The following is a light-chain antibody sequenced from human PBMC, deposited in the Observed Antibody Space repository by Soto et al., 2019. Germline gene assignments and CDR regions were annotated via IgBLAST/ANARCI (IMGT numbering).Light chain of an antibody. J-gene: IGLJ1*01. CDR1: SSDVGGYHY. CDR3: CSSAGSYKGYV. V-gene: IGLV2-11*01. CDR2: DVS. Sequence: QSALTQPRSVSGAPGQSVTISCTGTSSDVGGYHYVSWYQQHPGKAPKLMIYDVSKRPSGVPDRFSGSKSGNTASLTISGLQAEDEADYYCCSSAGSYKGYVFGTGTKLTVL.